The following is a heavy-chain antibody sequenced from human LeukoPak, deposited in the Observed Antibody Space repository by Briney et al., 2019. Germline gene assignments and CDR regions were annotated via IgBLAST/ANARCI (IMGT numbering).Heavy chain of an antibody. CDR3: ARGWELHD. V-gene: IGHV1-18*01. CDR2: ISASKANT. J-gene: IGHJ4*02. CDR1: GQTFNSYG. D-gene: IGHD1-26*01. Sequence: ASVKVSCKASGQTFNSYGISWVRQAPGQGLEWMGWISASKANTKYAQKLQGRVTMTTDTSTNTAYMELRSLTSDDTAVYYCARGWELHDRGQGTLVTVSS.